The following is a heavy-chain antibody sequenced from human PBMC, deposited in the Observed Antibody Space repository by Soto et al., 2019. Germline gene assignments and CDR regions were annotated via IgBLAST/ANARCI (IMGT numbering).Heavy chain of an antibody. V-gene: IGHV3-30-3*01. D-gene: IGHD1-26*01. J-gene: IGHJ4*02. CDR3: ARTYSVGATTDY. CDR1: GFTFSSYA. Sequence: QVQLVESGGGVVQPGRSLRLSCAASGFTFSSYAMHWVRQAPGKGLEGVAVISYDGSNKYYADSVKGRFTISRDNSKNTLYLQMNSLRAEDTAVDYCARTYSVGATTDYWGQGTLDTVSS. CDR2: ISYDGSNK.